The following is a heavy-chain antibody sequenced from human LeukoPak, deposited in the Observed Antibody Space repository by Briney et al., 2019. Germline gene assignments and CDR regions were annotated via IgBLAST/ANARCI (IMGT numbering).Heavy chain of an antibody. CDR1: GYTFTSYG. CDR2: ISAYNGNT. J-gene: IGHJ5*02. V-gene: IGHV1-18*01. Sequence: AAVKVSCKASGYTFTSYGIRWVRQAPGQGLEWMGWISAYNGNTNYAQQLQGRVTMTTNTSTSTAYMELRSLRSDDTAVYYCARSRLTGTTRWFDPWGQGTLVTVSS. CDR3: ARSRLTGTTRWFDP. D-gene: IGHD1-7*01.